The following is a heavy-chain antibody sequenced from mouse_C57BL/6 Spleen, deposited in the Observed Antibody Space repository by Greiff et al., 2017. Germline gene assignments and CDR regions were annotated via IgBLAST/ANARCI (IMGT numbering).Heavy chain of an antibody. D-gene: IGHD1-1*01. Sequence: VQLQQSGPELVKPGASVKISCKASGYTFTDYYMNWVKQSHGKSLEWIGDINPNNGGTSYNQKFKGKATLTVDKSSSTAYMELRSLTSEDSAVYSCARYALITTVVVDYWGQGTTLTVSS. J-gene: IGHJ2*01. CDR1: GYTFTDYY. V-gene: IGHV1-26*01. CDR2: INPNNGGT. CDR3: ARYALITTVVVDY.